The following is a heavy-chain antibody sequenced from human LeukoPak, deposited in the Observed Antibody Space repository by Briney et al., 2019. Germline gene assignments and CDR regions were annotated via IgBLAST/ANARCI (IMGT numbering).Heavy chain of an antibody. D-gene: IGHD1-26*01. CDR2: IIPMFGTV. CDR1: GGAFSSYA. V-gene: IGHV1-69*06. CDR3: ARDQKVGATPYFGTDV. J-gene: IGHJ6*02. Sequence: SVKVSCKASGGAFSSYAINWVRQAPGQGLEWMGRIIPMFGTVNYEQKFQGRVTIIADKFTSTAYMELSSLRFEDTAMYYCARDQKVGATPYFGTDVWGQGTTVTVSS.